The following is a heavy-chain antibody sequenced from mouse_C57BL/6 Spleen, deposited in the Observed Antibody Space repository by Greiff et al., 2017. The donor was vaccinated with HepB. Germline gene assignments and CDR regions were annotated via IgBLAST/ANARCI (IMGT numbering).Heavy chain of an antibody. D-gene: IGHD2-4*01. CDR3: ARDEENYYDYGGAMDY. J-gene: IGHJ4*01. Sequence: EVQLQQSGPELVKPGASVKMSCKASGYTFTDYNMHWVKQSHGKSLEWIGYINPNNGGTSYNQKFKGKATLTVNKSSSTAYMELRSLTSEDSAVYYCARDEENYYDYGGAMDYWGQGTSVTVSS. CDR1: GYTFTDYN. CDR2: INPNNGGT. V-gene: IGHV1-22*01.